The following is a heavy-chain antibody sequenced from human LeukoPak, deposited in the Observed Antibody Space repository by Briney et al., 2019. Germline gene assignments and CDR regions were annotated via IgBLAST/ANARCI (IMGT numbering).Heavy chain of an antibody. CDR2: IYHSGST. CDR1: GYSISSGYY. J-gene: IGHJ4*02. CDR3: ARDPPTADY. V-gene: IGHV4-38-2*02. Sequence: SETLSLTCTVSGYSISSGYYWGWIRQPPGKGLGWIGSIYHSGSTYYNPSLKSRVTISVDTSKNQFSLKLSSVTAADTAVYYCARDPPTADYWGQGTLVTVSS.